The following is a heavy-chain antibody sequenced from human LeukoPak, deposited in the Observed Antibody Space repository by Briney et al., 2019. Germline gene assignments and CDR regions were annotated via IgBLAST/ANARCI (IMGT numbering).Heavy chain of an antibody. V-gene: IGHV1-69*13. CDR1: GGTFSSYA. Sequence: GASVKVSCKASGGTFSSYAISWVRQAPGQGLEWMGGIIPIFGTASYAQKFQGRVTITADESTSTAYMELSSLRSEDTAVYYCARAQQYYDILTGYSPFDYWGQGTLVTVSS. D-gene: IGHD3-9*01. CDR2: IIPIFGTA. J-gene: IGHJ4*02. CDR3: ARAQQYYDILTGYSPFDY.